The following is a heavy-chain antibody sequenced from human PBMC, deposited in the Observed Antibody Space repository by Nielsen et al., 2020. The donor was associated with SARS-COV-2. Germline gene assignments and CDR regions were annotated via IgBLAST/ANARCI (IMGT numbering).Heavy chain of an antibody. J-gene: IGHJ3*02. CDR2: IYYSGST. V-gene: IGHV4-61*01. CDR1: GGSISSTSYY. D-gene: IGHD2-21*01. Sequence: SETLSLTCTVSGGSISSTSYYWSWIRQPPGKGLEWIGYIYYSGSTNYNPSLKSRVTISVDTSKNQFSLELSSVTAADTAVYYCARDPRWGDYDAFDIWGQGTMVTVSS. CDR3: ARDPRWGDYDAFDI.